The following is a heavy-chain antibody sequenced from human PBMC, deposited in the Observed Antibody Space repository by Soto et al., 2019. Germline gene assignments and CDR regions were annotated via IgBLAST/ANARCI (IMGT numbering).Heavy chain of an antibody. V-gene: IGHV4-59*01. D-gene: IGHD3-10*01. CDR2: IYYSGST. J-gene: IGHJ6*02. Sequence: PSETLSLTCTVSGGSISSYYWSWIRQPPGKGLEWIGYIYYSGSTNYNPSLKSRVTISVDTSKNQFSLKLSSVTAADTAVYYCARITGVRGYYYYYGMDVRGQGTTVTVSS. CDR3: ARITGVRGYYYYYGMDV. CDR1: GGSISSYY.